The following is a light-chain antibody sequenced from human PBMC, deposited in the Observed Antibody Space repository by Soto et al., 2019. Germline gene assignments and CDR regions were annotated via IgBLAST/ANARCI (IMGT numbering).Light chain of an antibody. CDR1: QSISSW. CDR2: DAS. Sequence: DIQMTQSPSTQSSSVGDRVTITCRASQSISSWLAWYQQKPGKAPKLLIYDASSLESGVPSRFSGSGSGTEFTLTISSLQPDDFATYYCQQYTSYPWTFCQGTKVDIK. CDR3: QQYTSYPWT. V-gene: IGKV1-5*01. J-gene: IGKJ1*01.